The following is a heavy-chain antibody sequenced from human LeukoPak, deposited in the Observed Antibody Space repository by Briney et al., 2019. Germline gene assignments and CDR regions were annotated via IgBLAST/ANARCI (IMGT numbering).Heavy chain of an antibody. CDR3: ARGLRPNWFDP. J-gene: IGHJ5*02. Sequence: SETLSLTCTVSGGSISSYYWSWIRQPPGKGLEWIGYIYYSGSTYYNPSLKSRVTISVDTSKNQFSLKLSSVTAADTAVYYCARGLRPNWFDPWGQGTLVTVSS. CDR2: IYYSGST. D-gene: IGHD5-12*01. CDR1: GGSISSYY. V-gene: IGHV4-59*12.